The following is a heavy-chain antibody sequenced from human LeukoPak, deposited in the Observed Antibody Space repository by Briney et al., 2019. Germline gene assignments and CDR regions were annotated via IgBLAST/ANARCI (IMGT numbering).Heavy chain of an antibody. V-gene: IGHV3-21*04. Sequence: GGSLRLSCAASGFSFGDYTMNWVRQAPGKGLEWVSSIISTGSYIHYADSVKGRFTISRDNSKNTLYLQMYSLRAEDTAVYYCAKVEGASKASVYWGQGALVTVSS. CDR3: AKVEGASKASVY. J-gene: IGHJ4*02. CDR2: IISTGSYI. D-gene: IGHD1-1*01. CDR1: GFSFGDYT.